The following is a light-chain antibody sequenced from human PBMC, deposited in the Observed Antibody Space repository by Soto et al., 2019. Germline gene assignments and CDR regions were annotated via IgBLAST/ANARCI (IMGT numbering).Light chain of an antibody. CDR1: SREGGGYNY. J-gene: IGLJ1*01. V-gene: IGLV2-14*01. Sequence: QSVLTQPASVSGSPGQSITISCTGTSREGGGYNYVSWYQQHPGKAPKLLIYDVSNRPSAVSNRFSGSKSGNTASLTISALQAVDEADYYCSSYTSSSTLYVFGTGTKVTVL. CDR2: DVS. CDR3: SSYTSSSTLYV.